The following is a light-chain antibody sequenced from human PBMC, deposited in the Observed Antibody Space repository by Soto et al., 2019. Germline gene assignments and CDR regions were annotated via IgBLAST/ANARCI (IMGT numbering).Light chain of an antibody. Sequence: DVVMTQSPLSLPVTLGQPASISCRSSRSLLYSDGNTYLNWFHQRPGQPPRRRIYKVSSGSGSVTEFTMKISRVEAEDVGVYYCMQGVYWPTGRAFGRGTKVDIK. V-gene: IGKV2-30*01. CDR3: MQGVYWPTGRA. CDR1: RSLLYSDGNTY. J-gene: IGKJ1*01. CDR2: KVS.